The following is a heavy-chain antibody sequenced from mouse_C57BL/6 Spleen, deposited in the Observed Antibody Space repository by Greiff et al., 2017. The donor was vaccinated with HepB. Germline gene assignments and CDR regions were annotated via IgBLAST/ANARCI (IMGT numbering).Heavy chain of an antibody. J-gene: IGHJ2*01. V-gene: IGHV1-69*01. CDR3: ARALYYDYDVDYFDY. D-gene: IGHD2-4*01. CDR1: GYTFTSYW. CDR2: IDPSDSYT. Sequence: QVQLQQPGAELVMPGASVKLSCKASGYTFTSYWMHWVKQRPGQGLEWIREIDPSDSYTNYNQKFKGKSTLTVDKSSSTAYMQLSSLTSEDSAVYYCARALYYDYDVDYFDYWGQGTTLTVSS.